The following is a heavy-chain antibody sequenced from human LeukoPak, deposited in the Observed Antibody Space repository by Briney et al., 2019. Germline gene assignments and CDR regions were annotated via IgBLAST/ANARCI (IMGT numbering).Heavy chain of an antibody. CDR1: GGSISSSSYY. Sequence: SETLSLTCTVSGGSISSSSYYWGWIRQPPGKGLEWIGSIYYSGSTYYNPSLKSRVTISVDTSKNQFSLKLSSVTAADTAVYYCAREITIFGVVITPHFDYWGQGALVTVSS. D-gene: IGHD3-3*01. CDR3: AREITIFGVVITPHFDY. V-gene: IGHV4-39*07. CDR2: IYYSGST. J-gene: IGHJ4*02.